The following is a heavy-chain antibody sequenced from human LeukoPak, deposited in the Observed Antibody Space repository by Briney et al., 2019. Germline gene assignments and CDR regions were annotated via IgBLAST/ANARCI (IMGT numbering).Heavy chain of an antibody. CDR1: GGSISSYY. Sequence: SETLSLTCTVPGGSISSYYWSWIRQPPGKGLEWIGYIYYSGGTNYKHSIKSRVTISLDSSKTQFSLKLSSVTAADTAVYYWARWESLRGSHIFDIWGQGTMVTVSS. CDR2: IYYSGGT. J-gene: IGHJ3*02. CDR3: ARWESLRGSHIFDI. D-gene: IGHD4-23*01. V-gene: IGHV4-59*01.